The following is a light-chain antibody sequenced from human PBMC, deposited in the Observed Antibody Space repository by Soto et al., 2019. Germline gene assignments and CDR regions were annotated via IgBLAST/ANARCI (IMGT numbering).Light chain of an antibody. J-gene: IGLJ1*01. V-gene: IGLV1-40*01. Sequence: VLTHPPSVSGAPGQSVTISCTGSSSNIGAGYDVHWYQQRPGAAPRLLIFANTDRPSGVPDRFSASKSYTSASLTIAGLQAEDEADYYCQSYDTSLSGSGVFGTGTKVTVL. CDR1: SSNIGAGYD. CDR2: ANT. CDR3: QSYDTSLSGSGV.